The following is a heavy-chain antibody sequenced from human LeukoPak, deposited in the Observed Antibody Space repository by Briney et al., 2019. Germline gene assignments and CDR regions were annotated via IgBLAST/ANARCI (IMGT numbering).Heavy chain of an antibody. D-gene: IGHD2-2*02. J-gene: IGHJ4*02. Sequence: PSETLSLTCTVSGGSISSYYWSWIRQPAGKGLEWIGRIYTSGSTNYNPSLKSRVTMSVDTSKNQFSLKLSSVTAADTAVYYCARVVVVPAAITFDYLGQGTLVTVSS. V-gene: IGHV4-4*07. CDR1: GGSISSYY. CDR3: ARVVVVPAAITFDY. CDR2: IYTSGST.